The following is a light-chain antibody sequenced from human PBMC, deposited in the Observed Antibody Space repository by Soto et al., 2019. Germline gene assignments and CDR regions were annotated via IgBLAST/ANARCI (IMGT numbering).Light chain of an antibody. V-gene: IGKV3-20*01. J-gene: IGKJ2*01. CDR3: QQYGSSPYT. CDR2: GAS. CDR1: QSITLNY. Sequence: ENVLTQSPGTLSLSPGERATLSCTASQSITLNYLAWYQQKPGQAPRLLISGASSRATGIPDRFSGSGSGTDFTLTISRLEPEDFAVYYCQQYGSSPYTFGQGTKVESK.